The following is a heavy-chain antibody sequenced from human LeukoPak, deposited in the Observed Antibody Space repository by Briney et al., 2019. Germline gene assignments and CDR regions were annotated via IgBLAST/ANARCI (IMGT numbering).Heavy chain of an antibody. J-gene: IGHJ6*03. CDR3: AREASGSGSYYPSYHYYYYMDV. Sequence: SETLSLTCTVSGGSISSYYWSWIRQPPGKGLEWIGYIYYSGSTYYNPSLKSRVTISVDTSKNQFSLKLSSVTAADTAVYYCAREASGSGSYYPSYHYYYYMDVWRKGTTVTVSS. V-gene: IGHV4-59*12. D-gene: IGHD3-10*01. CDR2: IYYSGST. CDR1: GGSISSYY.